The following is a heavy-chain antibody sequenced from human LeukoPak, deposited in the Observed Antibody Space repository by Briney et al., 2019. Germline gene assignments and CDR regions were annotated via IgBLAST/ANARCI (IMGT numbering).Heavy chain of an antibody. Sequence: GGSLRLSCAASGFTFSSYWMHWVRQAPGKGLVWVSRINNDGSSISYADSVKGRFTISRANAKNTLYLQMNSLSAEDTALYYCARVDTDTSGYYFDYWGQGTLVTVSS. J-gene: IGHJ4*02. V-gene: IGHV3-74*01. CDR1: GFTFSSYW. CDR2: INNDGSSI. D-gene: IGHD6-19*01. CDR3: ARVDTDTSGYYFDY.